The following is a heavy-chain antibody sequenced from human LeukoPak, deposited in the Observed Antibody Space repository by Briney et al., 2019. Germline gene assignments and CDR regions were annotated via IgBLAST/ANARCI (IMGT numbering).Heavy chain of an antibody. CDR2: IYHSGST. V-gene: IGHV4-30-2*01. D-gene: IGHD2-15*01. J-gene: IGHJ5*02. Sequence: SQTLSLTCAVSGASISSGDYSWSWIRQPPGKGLQWIGYIYHSGSTYYNPSLKSRVTISVDRSKNQFSLKLSSVTAADTAVYYCARAGSCSGGSCYFWFDPWGQGTLVTVSS. CDR1: GASISSGDYS. CDR3: ARAGSCSGGSCYFWFDP.